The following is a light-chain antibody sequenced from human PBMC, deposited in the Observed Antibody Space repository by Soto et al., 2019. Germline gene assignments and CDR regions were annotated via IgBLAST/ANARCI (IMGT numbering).Light chain of an antibody. CDR2: GAS. V-gene: IGKV3-20*01. J-gene: IGKJ5*01. CDR1: QSVTNNY. CDR3: QQYGIFPIT. Sequence: ETVLTQSPGTLSLSPGERATLSCRASQSVTNNYLTWYQQKPGQAPRLLIYGASSRATGIPDRFSGSGSGTDFTLTISRLEPEDFAVYYCQQYGIFPITFGQGTRL.